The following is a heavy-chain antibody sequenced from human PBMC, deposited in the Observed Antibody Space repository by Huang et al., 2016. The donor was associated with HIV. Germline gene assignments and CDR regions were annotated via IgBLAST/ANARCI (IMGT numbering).Heavy chain of an antibody. CDR1: GGSFSGHY. CDR2: IEHRGTT. D-gene: IGHD3-9*01. V-gene: IGHV4-34*01. Sequence: QVRLHQWGSGVLKPSETLSLKCAVYGGSFSGHYWTWIRQSPGKGLERNGEIEHRGTTSPNPSLKSRVTMAIDTSKSQFYLNLTSVTATDTAVYYCARPRMTEGNSDSTWSYFDSWGQGTLVVVSS. CDR3: ARPRMTEGNSDSTWSYFDS. J-gene: IGHJ4*02.